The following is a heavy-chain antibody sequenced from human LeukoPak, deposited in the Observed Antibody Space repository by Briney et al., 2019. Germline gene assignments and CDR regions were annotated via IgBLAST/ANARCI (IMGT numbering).Heavy chain of an antibody. CDR1: GGSISSYY. CDR2: IYASGST. Sequence: SETLSLICTVYGGSISSYYWSWIRQPAGKGLEWIGRIYASGSTYYNPSLKSRVTMSVDTSKNQFSLRLTTVTAADTAVYYCARDSNLEYSSSRGLGRWGQGTLVTVSS. V-gene: IGHV4-4*07. J-gene: IGHJ4*02. CDR3: ARDSNLEYSSSRGLGR. D-gene: IGHD6-6*01.